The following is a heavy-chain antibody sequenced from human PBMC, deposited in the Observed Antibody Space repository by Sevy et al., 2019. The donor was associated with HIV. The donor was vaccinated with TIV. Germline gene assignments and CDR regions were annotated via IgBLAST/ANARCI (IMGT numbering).Heavy chain of an antibody. J-gene: IGHJ6*02. CDR3: ARAAAEYYYGMDV. CDR2: IYYSGMT. CDR1: GVSISGYY. V-gene: IGHV4-59*01. Sequence: SETLSLTCTVSGVSISGYYWSWIRQSPGKGLEWIGYIYYSGMTNYNPSLKSRVTISDDTSKNQSSLKLNSVTAADTAVYYCARAAAEYYYGMDVWGQGTKVTVSS. D-gene: IGHD6-25*01.